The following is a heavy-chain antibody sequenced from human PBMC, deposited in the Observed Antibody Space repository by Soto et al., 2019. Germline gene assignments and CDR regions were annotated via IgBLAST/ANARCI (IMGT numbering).Heavy chain of an antibody. CDR2: IYYSGST. CDR3: ARDLGRSGYYYLGY. CDR1: GGSISSGGYY. D-gene: IGHD3-22*01. Sequence: QVQLQESGPGLVKPSQTLSLTCTVSGGSISSGGYYWSWICQHPGKGLEWIGYIYYSGSTYYNPSLKSRVTISVDTSKNQFSLKLSSVTAADTAVYYCARDLGRSGYYYLGYWGQGTLVTVSS. V-gene: IGHV4-31*03. J-gene: IGHJ4*02.